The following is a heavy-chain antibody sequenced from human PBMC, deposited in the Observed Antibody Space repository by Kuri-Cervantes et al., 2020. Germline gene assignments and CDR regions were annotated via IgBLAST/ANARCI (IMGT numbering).Heavy chain of an antibody. J-gene: IGHJ6*01. CDR1: GFAFSNYA. V-gene: IGHV3-23*01. D-gene: IGHD3-22*01. Sequence: GESLKISCAASGFAFSNYAMNWVRQAPGKGLEWVSYISGGSDRTYHADTVQGRFAISRDNSKNTLYLQMNSLRAEDTAVYYCARDWAMIMGFSGMAVWGQGTAVNVAS. CDR2: ISGGSDRT. CDR3: ARDWAMIMGFSGMAV.